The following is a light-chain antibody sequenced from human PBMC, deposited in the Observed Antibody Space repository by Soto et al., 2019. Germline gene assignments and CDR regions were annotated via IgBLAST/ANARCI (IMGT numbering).Light chain of an antibody. CDR2: GAS. Sequence: DIVMTQSPAILSVSLGERATLSCLASQSISDNLAWYQQRSGQAPRLLIYGASTRATGVPARFSGSGSGTDFTLTISRLEPEDFAVYYCQQYANSPYTFGQGTKLEI. CDR3: QQYANSPYT. V-gene: IGKV3-15*01. J-gene: IGKJ2*01. CDR1: QSISDN.